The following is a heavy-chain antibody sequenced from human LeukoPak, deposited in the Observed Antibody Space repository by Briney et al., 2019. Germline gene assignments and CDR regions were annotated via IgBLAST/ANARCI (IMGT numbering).Heavy chain of an antibody. D-gene: IGHD3/OR15-3a*01. CDR2: IYYSGNT. CDR1: GVSISSSNSY. Sequence: SETLSLTCTVSGVSISSSNSYWGWIRQSPGKGLEWIGSIYYSGNTYYNSSLKSRVTISIDTSANLFSLKLNSVTAADTAFYFCARQTGSGLFILPGGQGTLVTVSS. J-gene: IGHJ4*02. CDR3: ARQTGSGLFILP. V-gene: IGHV4-39*01.